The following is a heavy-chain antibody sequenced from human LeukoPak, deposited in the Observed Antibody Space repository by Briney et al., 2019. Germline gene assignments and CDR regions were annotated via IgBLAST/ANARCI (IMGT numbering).Heavy chain of an antibody. J-gene: IGHJ4*02. V-gene: IGHV2-5*02. CDR3: AHWTRHDGYCGGGSCYGLDY. CDR2: IYWDDDK. D-gene: IGHD2-15*01. Sequence: SGPTLVNPPQTLTLTCTFSGFSLSSSGVGEGLIPQPPVKALEWLALIYWDDDKRYSPSLQTRLTITKDTSKNQVVLTMTNMDPVDTGTYYCAHWTRHDGYCGGGSCYGLDYWGQGTLVTVSS. CDR1: GFSLSSSGVG.